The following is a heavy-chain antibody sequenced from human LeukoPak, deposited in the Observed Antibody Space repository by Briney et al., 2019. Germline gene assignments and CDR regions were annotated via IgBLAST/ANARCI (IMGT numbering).Heavy chain of an antibody. V-gene: IGHV1-69*13. CDR1: GGTFSTYA. D-gene: IGHD3-10*01. CDR2: IIPIFGTA. J-gene: IGHJ5*02. CDR3: ARAGFGELLGDSWFDP. Sequence: SVKVSCKASGGTFSTYAISWVRQAPGQGLEWMGGIIPIFGTANYAQKFQGRVTITADESTSTAYMELSSLRSEDTAVYYCARAGFGELLGDSWFDPWGQGTLVTVSS.